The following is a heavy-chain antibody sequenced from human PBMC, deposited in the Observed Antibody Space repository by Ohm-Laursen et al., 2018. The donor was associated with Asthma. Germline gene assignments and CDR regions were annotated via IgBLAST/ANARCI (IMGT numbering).Heavy chain of an antibody. CDR3: ARMYYDILTGPDAGVDY. CDR2: INPSGSP. D-gene: IGHD3-9*01. CDR1: GYSFPFFS. J-gene: IGHJ4*02. Sequence: ASVKVSCKASGYSFPFFSMHWVRQAPGQGLEWMGIINPSGSPNYAQKLQGRVTMTTDTSTSTAYMELRSLRSDDTAVYYCARMYYDILTGPDAGVDYWGQGTLVTVSS. V-gene: IGHV1-46*01.